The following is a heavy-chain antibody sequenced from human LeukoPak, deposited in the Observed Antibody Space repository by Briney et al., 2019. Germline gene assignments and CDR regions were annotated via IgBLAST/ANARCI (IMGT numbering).Heavy chain of an antibody. D-gene: IGHD6-19*01. CDR3: AIVGYSSG. V-gene: IGHV1-46*01. CDR1: GYTFSVYY. J-gene: IGHJ4*02. CDR2: INPSGGST. Sequence: ASVKVSCKASGYTFSVYYLHWVRQAPGQGLGWMGIINPSGGSTSYAQKFQGRVTMTRDMSTSTVYMELSSLRSEDTAVYYCAIVGYSSGWGQGTLVTVSS.